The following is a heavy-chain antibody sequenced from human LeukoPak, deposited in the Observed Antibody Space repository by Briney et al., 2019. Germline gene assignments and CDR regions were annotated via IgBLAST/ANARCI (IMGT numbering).Heavy chain of an antibody. CDR2: IHNSEST. J-gene: IGHJ4*02. CDR3: ARQVTFGYAYAYYFDY. V-gene: IGHV4-39*01. CDR1: GVSISTSYYY. Sequence: SETLSLTCTVSGVSISTSYYYWGWIRQPPGKGLEWIGNIHNSESTYYNPSLKSRVTISVDTSKNQFSLKLSSVTAADTAVYYCARQVTFGYAYAYYFDYWGQGSLVTVSS. D-gene: IGHD5-18*01.